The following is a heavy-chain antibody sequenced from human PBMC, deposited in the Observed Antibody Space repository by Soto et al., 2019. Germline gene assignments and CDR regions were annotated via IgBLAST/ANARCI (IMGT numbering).Heavy chain of an antibody. D-gene: IGHD3-3*01. Sequence: SETLSLTCTVSGGSISSSSYYWGWIRQPPGKGLEWIGSIYYSGSTYYNPSLKSRVTISVDTSKNQFSLKLGSVTAADTAVYYCARLRDDFRSPNDYWGQRTLVTVSS. CDR1: GGSISSSSYY. J-gene: IGHJ4*02. V-gene: IGHV4-39*01. CDR3: ARLRDDFRSPNDY. CDR2: IYYSGST.